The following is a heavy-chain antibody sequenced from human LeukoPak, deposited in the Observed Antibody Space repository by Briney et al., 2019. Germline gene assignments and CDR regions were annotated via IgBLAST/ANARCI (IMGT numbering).Heavy chain of an antibody. CDR2: ISSSSSTI. D-gene: IGHD6-19*01. Sequence: GGSLRLSCAASGFTFSSYSMTWVRQAPGKGLEWVSYISSSSSTIYYADSVKGRFTISRDNAKNSLYLQMNSLRAEDTAVYYCARGDYSSGWYGGDYWGQGTLVTVSS. CDR1: GFTFSSYS. CDR3: ARGDYSSGWYGGDY. V-gene: IGHV3-48*01. J-gene: IGHJ4*02.